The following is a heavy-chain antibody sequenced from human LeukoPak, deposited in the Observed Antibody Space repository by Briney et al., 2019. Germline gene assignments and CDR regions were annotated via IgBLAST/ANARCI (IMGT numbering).Heavy chain of an antibody. Sequence: GGSLRLSCAASGFTFSTYTMNWVRQAPGKGLEWVSSISKTSDYIYYVDSVRGRFTISRDNAKNSLTLQMNNLRAEDTAVYYCARDITYYYDSSGYYYPVWGQGTLVIVSS. V-gene: IGHV3-21*01. CDR3: ARDITYYYDSSGYYYPV. CDR1: GFTFSTYT. CDR2: ISKTSDYI. D-gene: IGHD3-22*01. J-gene: IGHJ1*01.